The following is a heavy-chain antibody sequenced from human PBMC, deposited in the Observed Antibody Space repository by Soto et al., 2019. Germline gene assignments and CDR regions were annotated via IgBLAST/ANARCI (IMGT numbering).Heavy chain of an antibody. D-gene: IGHD4-17*01. CDR2: ISGSGGST. CDR1: GFTFSSYA. Sequence: QSGGSLRLSCAASGFTFSSYAMSWVRQAPGKGLEWVSAISGSGGSTYYADSVKGRFTISRDNSKNTLYLQMNSLRAEDTAVYYCAKDGGTTVTTFWATQMTINWFDPWGQGTLVTVSS. V-gene: IGHV3-23*01. J-gene: IGHJ5*02. CDR3: AKDGGTTVTTFWATQMTINWFDP.